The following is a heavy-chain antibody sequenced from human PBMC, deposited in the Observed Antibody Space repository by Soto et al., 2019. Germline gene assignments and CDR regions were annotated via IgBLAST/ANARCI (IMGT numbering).Heavy chain of an antibody. CDR1: GFTFSDYY. V-gene: IGHV3-11*06. CDR2: TSGSSYR. Sequence: PGGPLRLSCAASGFTFSDYYMSWIRQATGKALESVSYTSGSSYRNNADSLRGLFTISRENAKNALYLQMNSLRAEDTAVYYCARAYDFWAPFDYWGQGTLVTVSS. D-gene: IGHD3-3*01. CDR3: ARAYDFWAPFDY. J-gene: IGHJ4*02.